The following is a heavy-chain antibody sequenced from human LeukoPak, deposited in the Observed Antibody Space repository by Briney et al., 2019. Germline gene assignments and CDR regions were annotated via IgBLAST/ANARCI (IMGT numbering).Heavy chain of an antibody. J-gene: IGHJ4*02. Sequence: GSLRLSCAASGFTFRSYWMSWIRQPPGKGLEWIGSIYYSGSTYYNPSLKSRVTISVDTSKNQFSLKLSSVTAADTAVYYCARQGRIQLWLPYDYWGQGTLVTVSS. CDR3: ARQGRIQLWLPYDY. D-gene: IGHD5-18*01. CDR1: GFTFRSYW. CDR2: IYYSGST. V-gene: IGHV4-39*01.